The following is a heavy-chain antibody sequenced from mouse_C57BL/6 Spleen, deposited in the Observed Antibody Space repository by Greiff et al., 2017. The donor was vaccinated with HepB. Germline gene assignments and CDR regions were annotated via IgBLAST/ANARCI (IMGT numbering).Heavy chain of an antibody. D-gene: IGHD4-1*01. J-gene: IGHJ2*01. CDR2: INPSSGYT. V-gene: IGHV1-4*01. CDR1: GYTFTSYT. CDR3: ARDWDEEVDY. Sequence: VQLVESGAELARPGASVKMSCKASGYTFTSYTMHWVKQRPGQGLEWIGYINPSSGYTKYNQKFKDKATLTADKSSSTAYMQLSSLTSEDSAVYYCARDWDEEVDYWGQGTTLTVSS.